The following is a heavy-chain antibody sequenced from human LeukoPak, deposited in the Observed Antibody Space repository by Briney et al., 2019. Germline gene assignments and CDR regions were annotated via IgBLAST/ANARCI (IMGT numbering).Heavy chain of an antibody. CDR1: GFSFSSYA. D-gene: IGHD3-10*01. CDR3: AKDYSNPCTMDV. CDR2: ISGSGGNT. J-gene: IGHJ6*02. Sequence: GGSLRLSCAASGFSFSSYAMTCVSQAPGKGLEWDSVISGSGGNTYYADSVKGRFTISRDNSNNTLFRQMNSLRAEDTAVYYCAKDYSNPCTMDVWGQGTTVTVSS. V-gene: IGHV3-23*01.